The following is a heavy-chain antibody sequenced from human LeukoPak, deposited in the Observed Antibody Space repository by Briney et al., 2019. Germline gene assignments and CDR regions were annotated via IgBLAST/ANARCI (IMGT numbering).Heavy chain of an antibody. D-gene: IGHD1-26*01. Sequence: GASVKVSCKASGYTFTGYYMHWVRQAPGQGLEWMGWINPNSGDTNYAQKFQGRVSMTGDTSVNTAYVELSSLRSDDTAVYYCARGSVVGGNKKDAFDIWGQGPMVTVSS. J-gene: IGHJ3*02. CDR3: ARGSVVGGNKKDAFDI. CDR2: INPNSGDT. V-gene: IGHV1-2*02. CDR1: GYTFTGYY.